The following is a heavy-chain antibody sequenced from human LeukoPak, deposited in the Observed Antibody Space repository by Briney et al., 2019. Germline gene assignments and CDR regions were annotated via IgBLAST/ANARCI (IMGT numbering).Heavy chain of an antibody. CDR3: VRDATLIPGTVYFDY. Sequence: GGSLRLSCAASGFTFNIYEMNWVRQAPGKGLEWISHINTDSSSIHYADSMKGRFTISRDNAKNSLYLQMNNLRGEDTAIYYCVRDATLIPGTVYFDYWGQGALVTVSS. J-gene: IGHJ4*02. V-gene: IGHV3-48*03. CDR2: INTDSSSI. CDR1: GFTFNIYE. D-gene: IGHD2-15*01.